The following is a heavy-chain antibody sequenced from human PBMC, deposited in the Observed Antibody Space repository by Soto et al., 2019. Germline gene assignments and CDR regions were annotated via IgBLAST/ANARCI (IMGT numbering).Heavy chain of an antibody. V-gene: IGHV3-30*18. CDR3: AKEVVPMGYFDY. J-gene: IGHJ4*02. CDR2: ISYDGSNK. CDR1: GFTFSSYV. D-gene: IGHD2-2*01. Sequence: GGSLRLSCAASGFTFSSYVMHWVGQAPGKGLEWVAVISYDGSNKYYADSVKGRFTISRDNSKNTLYLQMNSLRAEDTAVYYCAKEVVPMGYFDYWGQGTLVTVSS.